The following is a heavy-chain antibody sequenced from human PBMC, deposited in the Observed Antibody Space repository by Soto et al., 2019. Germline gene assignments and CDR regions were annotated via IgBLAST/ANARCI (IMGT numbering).Heavy chain of an antibody. Sequence: EVQLVESGGGLVQPGGSLRLSCAASGFTVSSYCMHWVRQVSGKGLLWVSRIDEYGSTITYADSVKGRFTISRDNARNTLYLEMNSLRAEDKALSYCTRDSGGKGAYWGPGTLVTVSS. J-gene: IGHJ4*02. CDR1: GFTVSSYC. CDR2: IDEYGSTI. V-gene: IGHV3-74*01. D-gene: IGHD3-16*01. CDR3: TRDSGGKGAY.